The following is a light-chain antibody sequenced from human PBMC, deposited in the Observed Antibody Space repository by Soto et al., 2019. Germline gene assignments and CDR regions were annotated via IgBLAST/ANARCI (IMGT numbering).Light chain of an antibody. V-gene: IGLV2-14*03. J-gene: IGLJ2*01. Sequence: QSALTQPASVSGSPGQSITISCTEPGIDVGGYNYVSWYQQHPGKAPKLMIYDVSNRPSGVSNRFSGSKSGNTASLTISGLQAEDEADYYCCSYTTSSTVLFGGGTKVTVL. CDR1: GIDVGGYNY. CDR3: CSYTTSSTVL. CDR2: DVS.